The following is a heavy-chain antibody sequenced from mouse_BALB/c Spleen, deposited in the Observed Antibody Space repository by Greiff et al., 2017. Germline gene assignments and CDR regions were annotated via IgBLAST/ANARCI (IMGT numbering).Heavy chain of an antibody. V-gene: IGHV5-4*02. D-gene: IGHD1-1*01. J-gene: IGHJ1*01. Sequence: EVKLVESGGGLVKPGGSLKLSCAASGFTFSDYYMYWVRQTPEKRLEWVATISDGGSYTYYPDSVKGRFTISRDNAKNNLYLQMSSLKSEDTAMYYCAREGYYGSSFSYWYFDVWGAGTTVTVSS. CDR2: ISDGGSYT. CDR1: GFTFSDYY. CDR3: AREGYYGSSFSYWYFDV.